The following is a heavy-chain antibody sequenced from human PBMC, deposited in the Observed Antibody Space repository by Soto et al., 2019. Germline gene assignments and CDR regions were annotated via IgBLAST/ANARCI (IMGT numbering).Heavy chain of an antibody. V-gene: IGHV1-18*01. Sequence: PVKVSCKASGSTFTSYCISWVRQAPGQGLEWMGWISAYNGNTNYAQKLQGRVTMTTDTSTSTAYMELRSLRSDDTAVYYCARAYYGSGSYYRGYDYWGRVNRGIVSS. CDR3: ARAYYGSGSYYRGYDY. D-gene: IGHD3-10*01. CDR1: GSTFTSYC. J-gene: IGHJ4*02. CDR2: ISAYNGNT.